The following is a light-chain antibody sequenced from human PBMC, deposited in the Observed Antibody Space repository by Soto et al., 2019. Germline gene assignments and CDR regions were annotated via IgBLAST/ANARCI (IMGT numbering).Light chain of an antibody. V-gene: IGKV1-5*03. CDR1: QSISNR. CDR2: KAS. Sequence: SLMTQFSATLSASVGDRVTLSSRDSQSISNRLAWFQQKSGEAPNLLIHKASSLESGVPSRFSGSGSGTEFTLTISSLQPDDFATYYCQQYNTYSWTFGQGTKV. J-gene: IGKJ1*01. CDR3: QQYNTYSWT.